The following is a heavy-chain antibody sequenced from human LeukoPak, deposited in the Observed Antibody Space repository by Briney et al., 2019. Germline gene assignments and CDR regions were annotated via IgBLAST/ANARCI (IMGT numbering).Heavy chain of an antibody. CDR1: GLTFSSHW. D-gene: IGHD6-19*01. J-gene: IGHJ6*02. Sequence: SGGSLRLSCAASGLTFSSHWMNWVRQAPGKGLEWVGRIKSKTDGGTTDYAAPVKGRFTISRDDSKNTLYLQMNSLKTEDTAVYYCTTGGLAPDDYYYYYGMDVWGQGTTVTVSS. V-gene: IGHV3-15*07. CDR2: IKSKTDGGTT. CDR3: TTGGLAPDDYYYYYGMDV.